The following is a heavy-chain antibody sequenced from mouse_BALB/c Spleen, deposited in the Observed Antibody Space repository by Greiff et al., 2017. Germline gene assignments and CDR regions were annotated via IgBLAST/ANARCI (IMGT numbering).Heavy chain of an antibody. V-gene: IGHV5-12-1*01. CDR2: ISSGGGST. CDR3: ARHGDGYYGAWFAY. Sequence: DVKLVESGGGLVKPGGSLKLSCAASGFAFSSYDMSWVRQTPEKRLEWVAYISSGGGSTYYPDTVKGRFTISRDNAKNTLYLQMSSLKSEDTAMYYCARHGDGYYGAWFAYWGQGTLVTVSA. D-gene: IGHD2-3*01. CDR1: GFAFSSYD. J-gene: IGHJ3*01.